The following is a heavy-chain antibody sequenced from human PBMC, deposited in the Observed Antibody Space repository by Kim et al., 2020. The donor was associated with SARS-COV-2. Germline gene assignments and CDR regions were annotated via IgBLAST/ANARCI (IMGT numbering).Heavy chain of an antibody. J-gene: IGHJ4*02. Sequence: SETLSLTCAVSGGSISSSNWWSWVRQPPGKGLEWIGEIYHSGSTNYNPSLKSRVTISVDKSKNQFSLKLSSVTAADTAVYYCARDLSYSSSWYYYYFDYWGQATLVTVSS. D-gene: IGHD6-13*01. CDR1: GGSISSSNW. CDR2: IYHSGST. CDR3: ARDLSYSSSWYYYYFDY. V-gene: IGHV4-4*02.